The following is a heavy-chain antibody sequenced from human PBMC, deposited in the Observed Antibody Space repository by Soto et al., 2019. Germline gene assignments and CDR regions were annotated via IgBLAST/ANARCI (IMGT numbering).Heavy chain of an antibody. J-gene: IGHJ5*02. Sequence: WWSWVRQPPGKGLEWIGEIHHSGSTNYNPSLKSRVTISVDKSKNQFSLKLSSVTAADTAVYYCARVGWFGELFGWFDPWGQGTLVTVSS. CDR3: ARVGWFGELFGWFDP. CDR2: IHHSGST. D-gene: IGHD3-10*01. CDR1: W. V-gene: IGHV4-4*02.